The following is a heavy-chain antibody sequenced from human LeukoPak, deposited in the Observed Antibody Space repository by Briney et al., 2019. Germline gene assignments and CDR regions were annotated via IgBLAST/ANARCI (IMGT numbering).Heavy chain of an antibody. D-gene: IGHD6-19*01. V-gene: IGHV3-48*03. CDR1: GFTFSNYE. CDR3: ARGWAGNY. CDR2: IGSSGTLM. Sequence: GGSLRLSCAASGFTFSNYEMKWVRQAPGEGLEWVSYIGSSGTLMYYADSVKGRFTISRDNAKNSLYLQMNSLRAEGTAVYYCARGWAGNYWGQGTLVTVSS. J-gene: IGHJ4*02.